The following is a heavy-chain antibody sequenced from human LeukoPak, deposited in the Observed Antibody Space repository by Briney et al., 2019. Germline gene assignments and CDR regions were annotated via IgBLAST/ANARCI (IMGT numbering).Heavy chain of an antibody. V-gene: IGHV4-59*01. J-gene: IGHJ4*02. D-gene: IGHD5-24*01. CDR2: IYYRGNT. CDR3: ARGAIEMEYYFDY. Sequence: SETLSLTCTVSGGSISSYYWTWIRQPPGKGLEWIGYIYYRGNTNYNPSLESRVTISVDTSKNQFSLKLRSVTAADTAVYYCARGAIEMEYYFDYWGQGTLVTVSS. CDR1: GGSISSYY.